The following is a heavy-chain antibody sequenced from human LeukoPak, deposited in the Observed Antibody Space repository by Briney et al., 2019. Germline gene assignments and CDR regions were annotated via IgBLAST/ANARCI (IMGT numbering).Heavy chain of an antibody. CDR3: ARYYYGSGSYYGPLDY. Sequence: PSETLSLTCTVSGYSISSGYYWAWIRHPPGKGLEWIGNIYHTGSTYYNPSLKSRVTISVDTSKNQFSLKLNAVTAADTDVYYCARYYYGSGSYYGPLDYWGQGTLVTVSS. J-gene: IGHJ4*02. V-gene: IGHV4-38-2*02. CDR2: IYHTGST. D-gene: IGHD3-10*01. CDR1: GYSISSGYY.